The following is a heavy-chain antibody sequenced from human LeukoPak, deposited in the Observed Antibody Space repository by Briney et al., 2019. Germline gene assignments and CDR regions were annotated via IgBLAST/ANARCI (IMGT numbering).Heavy chain of an antibody. J-gene: IGHJ6*02. CDR3: ARDHLIEWRSNHYYYYGMDV. D-gene: IGHD2-15*01. CDR2: IKQDGSEK. CDR1: GFTFSSYW. Sequence: PGGSLRLSCAASGFTFSSYWMSWVRQAPGKGLEWVANIKQDGSEKYYVDSVKGRFTISRDNAKNSLYLQMNSLRAEDTAVYYCARDHLIEWRSNHYYYYGMDVWGQGTTVTVSS. V-gene: IGHV3-7*01.